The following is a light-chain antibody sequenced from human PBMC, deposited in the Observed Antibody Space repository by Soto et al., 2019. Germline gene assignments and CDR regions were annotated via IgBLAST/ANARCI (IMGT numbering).Light chain of an antibody. CDR2: GAS. Sequence: ETVLTQSPGTLYLSPGERVTLSCRASQSVCNRCLAWYQQKPGQSPRLLIYGASTRAIGIPDRFSGSGSRTDITLTISRLEPEDFAVYYCQHDGTSSWTLGQRTKVVIK. CDR1: QSVCNRC. V-gene: IGKV3-20*01. J-gene: IGKJ1*01. CDR3: QHDGTSSWT.